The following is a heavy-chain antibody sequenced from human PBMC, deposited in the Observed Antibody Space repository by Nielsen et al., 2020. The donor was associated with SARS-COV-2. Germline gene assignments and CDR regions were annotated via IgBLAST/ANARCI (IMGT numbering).Heavy chain of an antibody. CDR1: GGSVSSGSYY. V-gene: IGHV4-61*01. CDR2: IYYSGST. D-gene: IGHD5-12*01. J-gene: IGHJ4*02. Sequence: SETLSLTCTVSGGSVSSGSYYWSWIRQPPGKGLEWIGYIYYSGSTNYNPSLKSRVTISVDTSKNQFSLKLSSVTAADTAVYYCARVRNAVATRYFDYWGQGTLVTVSS. CDR3: ARVRNAVATRYFDY.